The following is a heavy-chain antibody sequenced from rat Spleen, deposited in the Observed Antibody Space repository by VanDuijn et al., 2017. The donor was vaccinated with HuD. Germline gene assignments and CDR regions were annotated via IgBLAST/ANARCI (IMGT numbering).Heavy chain of an antibody. CDR1: GFTFSHYG. J-gene: IGHJ2*01. V-gene: IGHV5-29*01. CDR2: LSYDGHTT. Sequence: EVQLVESGGDLVQPGRSLKLTCAASGFTFSHYGMAWVRQAPTKGLEWVATLSYDGHTTYYRDSVKGRFTISSENAKSTLYLQMDSLRSEDTATYYCARRHYGYTDYFDYWGQGVMVTVSS. D-gene: IGHD1-6*01. CDR3: ARRHYGYTDYFDY.